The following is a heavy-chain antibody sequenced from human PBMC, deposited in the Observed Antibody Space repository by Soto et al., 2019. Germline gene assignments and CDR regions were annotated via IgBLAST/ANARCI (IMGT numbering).Heavy chain of an antibody. D-gene: IGHD3-10*01. J-gene: IGHJ5*02. Sequence: EVQLLESGGGLVQPGGSLRLSCAASGFTFSNYAMSWVHQAAGKGLEWVSGINSSGGSTYYADAVMGRFTISRDNSKSTLYLQMNSLRAEDTALYYCAKRSDYGSGRFGPWGQGTLVTVSS. CDR3: AKRSDYGSGRFGP. CDR1: GFTFSNYA. CDR2: INSSGGST. V-gene: IGHV3-23*01.